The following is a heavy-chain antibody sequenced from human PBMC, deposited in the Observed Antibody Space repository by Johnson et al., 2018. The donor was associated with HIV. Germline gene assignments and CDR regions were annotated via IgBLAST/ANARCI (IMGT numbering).Heavy chain of an antibody. J-gene: IGHJ3*02. CDR1: GFTFSDYY. V-gene: IGHV3-11*04. D-gene: IGHD2/OR15-2a*01. Sequence: QVQLVESGGALVQPGGSLRLSCAASGFTFSDYYMTWVRQAPGKGLEWISYISNSGTATYYGDSVKGRFTISRDNSKNTLYLQINSLRAEDTAVYYCARDALEAFQAFDIWGQGTMVTVSS. CDR2: ISNSGTAT. CDR3: ARDALEAFQAFDI.